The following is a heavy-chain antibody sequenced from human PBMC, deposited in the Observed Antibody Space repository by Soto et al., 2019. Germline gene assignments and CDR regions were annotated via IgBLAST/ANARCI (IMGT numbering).Heavy chain of an antibody. J-gene: IGHJ3*02. CDR3: ARRYGSAFDI. CDR1: GGSISSYY. D-gene: IGHD3-10*01. Sequence: QVQLQESGPGLVKPSETLSLTCTVSGGSISSYYWSWIRQPPGKGLEWIGNIYYSGSTNYNPSLNSRVTISEDTSKNQFALKLSSGTAAGTAVYYCARRYGSAFDIWGQGTMVTVSS. V-gene: IGHV4-59*08. CDR2: IYYSGST.